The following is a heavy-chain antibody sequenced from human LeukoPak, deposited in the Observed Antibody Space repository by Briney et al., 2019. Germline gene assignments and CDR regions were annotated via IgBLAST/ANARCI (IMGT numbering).Heavy chain of an antibody. CDR1: GFTFSSYG. CDR3: AKEGLLGSIYHGMDI. D-gene: IGHD2/OR15-2a*01. J-gene: IGHJ6*02. V-gene: IGHV3-30*18. CDR2: IARDGGNK. Sequence: QSGGSLRLSCAASGFTFSSYGMHWFRQAPGKGLEWVAVIARDGGNKYYGDSVTGRFTISRDNSKNTLYLQMSSLRAEDTAIYYCAKEGLLGSIYHGMDIWGQGTTVTVSS.